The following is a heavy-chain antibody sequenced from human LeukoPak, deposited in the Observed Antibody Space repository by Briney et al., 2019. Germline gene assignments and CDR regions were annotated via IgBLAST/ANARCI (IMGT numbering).Heavy chain of an antibody. CDR2: IIPMSSTT. CDR1: GGTFSGHS. Sequence: ASVKVSCKASGGTFSGHSFNWVRQAPGQGLEWLGGIIPMSSTTKYAQNFQGRVTITADESTSTAFMELSSLRPEDTAVYYCARPRTYYDSWSGYPPFDYWGQGTLVTVSS. CDR3: ARPRTYYDSWSGYPPFDY. D-gene: IGHD3-3*01. J-gene: IGHJ4*02. V-gene: IGHV1-69*13.